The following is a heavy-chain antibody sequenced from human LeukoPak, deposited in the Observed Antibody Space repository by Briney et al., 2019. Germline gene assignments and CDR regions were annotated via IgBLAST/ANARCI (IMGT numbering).Heavy chain of an antibody. CDR1: GGSFSGYY. D-gene: IGHD1-14*01. V-gene: IGHV4-34*01. Sequence: SETLSLTCAVYGGSFSGYYWSWIRQPPGKGLEWIGEVNHSGSTNYNPSLKSRVTISVDTSKNQFSLKLSSVTATDTAVYYCARIRTNYYYYMDVWGKGTTVTVSS. CDR2: VNHSGST. CDR3: ARIRTNYYYYMDV. J-gene: IGHJ6*03.